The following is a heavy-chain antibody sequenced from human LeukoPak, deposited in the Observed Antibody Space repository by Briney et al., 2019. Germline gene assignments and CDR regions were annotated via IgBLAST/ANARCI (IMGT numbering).Heavy chain of an antibody. D-gene: IGHD5-12*01. J-gene: IGHJ6*02. CDR3: SRVASSVMDV. CDR1: GGSISSDY. V-gene: IGHV3-49*04. CDR2: ITSKRYGGTT. Sequence: LSLTCTVSGGSISSDYWSWVRQAPGKGLEWVGFITSKRYGGTTEYAASAQGRFTISRDDSKSIAYLQMNSLKTEDTAVYYCSRVASSVMDVWGQGTTVTVSS.